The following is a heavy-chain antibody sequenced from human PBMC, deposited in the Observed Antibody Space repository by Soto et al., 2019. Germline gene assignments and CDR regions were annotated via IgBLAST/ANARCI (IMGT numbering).Heavy chain of an antibody. J-gene: IGHJ4*02. CDR1: GGSISGSTYY. CDR2: IYYSGTT. CDR3: ARTYYYESGVYFGGG. V-gene: IGHV4-39*01. Sequence: QVQLQESGPGLVKPSETLSLTCTVSGGSISGSTYYWGWNRQPPGKGLEWIGSIYYSGTTYYNPSLKRRVTISVDTSKNQFSLKLSSVTAADTAVYYCARTYYYESGVYFGGGWGQGTLVTVSS. D-gene: IGHD3-22*01.